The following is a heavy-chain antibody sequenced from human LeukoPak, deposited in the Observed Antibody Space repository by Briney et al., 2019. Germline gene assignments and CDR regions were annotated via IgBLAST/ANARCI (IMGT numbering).Heavy chain of an antibody. CDR3: VKGLGFILDY. J-gene: IGHJ4*02. V-gene: IGHV3-53*01. Sequence: WGSLRLSCVASGFAVSDNFMAWVRQAPGKGLDWVSISNTGGPQQYADSVRGRFTISRDNSKNTVYLQMNSLRAEDTAVYYCVKGLGFILDYWGQGLLLPVSS. CDR2: SNTGGPQ. D-gene: IGHD7-27*01. CDR1: GFAVSDNF.